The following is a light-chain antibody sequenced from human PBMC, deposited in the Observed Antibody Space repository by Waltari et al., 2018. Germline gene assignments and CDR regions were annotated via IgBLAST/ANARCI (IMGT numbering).Light chain of an antibody. CDR1: QSVANY. CDR2: DAS. CDR3: QQRSDWPT. V-gene: IGKV3-11*01. Sequence: EIVLTQAPTTLSLSPGERATLSCRASQSVANYLAWYQQKPGQAPRLLIFDASNRATGIPARCSGSGCGTDFTLTISSLEPEDFAVYYCQQRSDWPTFGGGTKVEIK. J-gene: IGKJ4*01.